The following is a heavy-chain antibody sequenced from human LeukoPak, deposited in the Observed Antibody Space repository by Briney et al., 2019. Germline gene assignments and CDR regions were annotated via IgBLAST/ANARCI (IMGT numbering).Heavy chain of an antibody. CDR3: AKDLGGTGALDL. CDR1: GFTFSPYW. CDR2: IRQDGGQT. V-gene: IGHV3-7*01. J-gene: IGHJ4*02. D-gene: IGHD3-3*01. Sequence: GGSLRLSCAASGFTFSPYWMHWVPQAPGKGLEWLADIRQDGGQTYYVDSVKGRFTISRDNTKNSLYLQLNSLRAEDTAVYYCAKDLGGTGALDLWGQGTLVTVSS.